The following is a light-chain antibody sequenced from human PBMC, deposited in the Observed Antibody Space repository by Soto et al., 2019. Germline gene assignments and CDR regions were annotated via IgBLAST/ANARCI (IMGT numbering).Light chain of an antibody. V-gene: IGKV1-39*01. Sequence: DIQMPQSPSSLSASVGDRVTITCRASQSIGSHLSWYQQKPGKAPKLLIYDASSLQSGVPSTLSGGGSGTVGTLTISNLQPEDFAAYFCHQSYSIPNTFGQGTKVEIK. CDR3: HQSYSIPNT. J-gene: IGKJ2*01. CDR2: DAS. CDR1: QSIGSH.